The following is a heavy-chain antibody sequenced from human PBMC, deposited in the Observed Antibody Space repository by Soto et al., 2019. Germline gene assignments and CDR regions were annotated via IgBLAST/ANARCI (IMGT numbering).Heavy chain of an antibody. D-gene: IGHD3-22*01. Sequence: GGSLRHSWSASGLTLRDYSMSWIRQAPRRGLDWVSYISSSSSYTNYADSVKGRFTISRDNAKNSLYLQMNSLRAEDTAVYYCASVLAYYYDSSGYYLRDPGYYFDYCGQGTLVTVSS. V-gene: IGHV3-11*06. CDR3: ASVLAYYYDSSGYYLRDPGYYFDY. CDR2: ISSSSSYT. J-gene: IGHJ4*02. CDR1: GLTLRDYS.